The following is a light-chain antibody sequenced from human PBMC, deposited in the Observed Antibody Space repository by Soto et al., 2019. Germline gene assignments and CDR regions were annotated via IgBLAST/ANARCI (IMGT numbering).Light chain of an antibody. J-gene: IGKJ1*01. CDR2: ETY. Sequence: LTRPLHPRPLPPGARAPFLCRASQSVRNNYLAWYKQQPGQAPRLLIYETYRRATGIPDRFSGSGSGIDFTLTISRLAPDDFALYYCQHYGRSQAFGQGTKVDIK. V-gene: IGKV3-20*01. CDR3: QHYGRSQA. CDR1: QSVRNNY.